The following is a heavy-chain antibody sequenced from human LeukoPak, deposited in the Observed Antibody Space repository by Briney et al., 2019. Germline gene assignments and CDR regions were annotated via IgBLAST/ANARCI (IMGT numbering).Heavy chain of an antibody. D-gene: IGHD2-2*01. Sequence: SETLSLTCAVYGGSFSGYYWGWIRQPPGKGLEWIGEINHSGSTNYNPSLKSRVTISVDTSKNQFSLKLSSVTAADTAVYYCARMVVAYCSSTSCPRGSSGYPNWFDPWGQGTLVTVSS. V-gene: IGHV4-34*01. CDR1: GGSFSGYY. J-gene: IGHJ5*02. CDR2: INHSGST. CDR3: ARMVVAYCSSTSCPRGSSGYPNWFDP.